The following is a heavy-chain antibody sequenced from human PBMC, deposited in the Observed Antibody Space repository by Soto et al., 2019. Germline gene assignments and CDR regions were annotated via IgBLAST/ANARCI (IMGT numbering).Heavy chain of an antibody. Sequence: QVQLVQSGAEMMKSGSSVKVSCKVSGGSFNTYGIVWGRQAPGQGLEWMGEIIPLLGTPNYAQRFKGRVTITADELTTTAYMDWSILRSTDSAVDYCVRLFFAMTYGVGVFDSWGQGTLVTVSS. D-gene: IGHD1-26*01. CDR3: VRLFFAMTYGVGVFDS. CDR1: GGSFNTYG. V-gene: IGHV1-69*01. J-gene: IGHJ4*02. CDR2: IIPLLGTP.